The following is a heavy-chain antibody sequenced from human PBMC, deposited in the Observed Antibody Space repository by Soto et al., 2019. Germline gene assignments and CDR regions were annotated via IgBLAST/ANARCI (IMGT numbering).Heavy chain of an antibody. CDR1: GYTLTKYG. CDR2: ISTYNGNT. CDR3: ARVAMTTSDYYYGMDV. V-gene: IGHV1-18*04. J-gene: IGHJ6*02. D-gene: IGHD4-17*01. Sequence: QVPLVQSGAEVKKPGASVKVSCKASGYTLTKYGVSWVRQAPGQGLEWMGWISTYNGNTNYAQRLQGRVTMTTDTSTRTAYMELRSLRSDDAAVYYCARVAMTTSDYYYGMDVWGQGTTVTVSS.